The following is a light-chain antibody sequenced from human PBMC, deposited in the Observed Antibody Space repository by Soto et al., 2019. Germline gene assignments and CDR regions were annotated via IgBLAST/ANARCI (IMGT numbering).Light chain of an antibody. CDR1: QSVSSSY. CDR3: QQYGSSPRT. V-gene: IGKV3-20*01. CDR2: GAS. J-gene: IGKJ4*01. Sequence: EIXLTQXXXXLSXXPGXRATLSCRASQSVSSSYLAWYQQKPGQAPRLLIYGASSRATGIPDRFXXXXXXXXXXXXISRLEPEDFALYYCQQYGSSPRTFGGWTKVEIK.